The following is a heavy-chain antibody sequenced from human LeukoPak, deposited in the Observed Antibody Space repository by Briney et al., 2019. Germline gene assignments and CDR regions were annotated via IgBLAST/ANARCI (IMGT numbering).Heavy chain of an antibody. CDR3: ARTPPYCSGGSCNFDY. D-gene: IGHD2-15*01. CDR1: GYTFTSYG. V-gene: IGHV1-18*01. Sequence: GASVKVSCKASGYTFTSYGISWVRQAPGQGLEWMGWISAYNGNTNYAQKLQGRVTMTTDTSTSTAYMELRGLRSDDTAVYYCARTPPYCSGGSCNFDYWGQGTLVTVSS. CDR2: ISAYNGNT. J-gene: IGHJ4*02.